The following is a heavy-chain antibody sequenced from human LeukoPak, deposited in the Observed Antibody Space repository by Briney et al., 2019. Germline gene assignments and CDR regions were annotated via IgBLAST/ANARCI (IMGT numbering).Heavy chain of an antibody. J-gene: IGHJ6*03. Sequence: SKTLSLTCTVSGGSISSYYWSWIRQPPGMGLEWIGYIYYSGSTNYNPSLKSRVTISVDTSKNQFSLKLSSVTAADTAVYYCARGLMVRGVIGYYYYMDVWGKGTTVTVSS. CDR2: IYYSGST. CDR1: GGSISSYY. CDR3: ARGLMVRGVIGYYYYMDV. V-gene: IGHV4-59*01. D-gene: IGHD3-10*01.